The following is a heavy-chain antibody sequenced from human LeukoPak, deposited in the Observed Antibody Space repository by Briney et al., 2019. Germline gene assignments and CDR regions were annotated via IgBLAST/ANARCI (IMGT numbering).Heavy chain of an antibody. Sequence: PSETLSLTCAVSGYSISSGYYWGWIRQPPGKGLEWIGSIYHSGSTYYNPSLKSRVTISVDTSKNQFSLKLSSVTAADTAVYYCARPVPTTVTTDWYFDLWGRGTLVTVSS. CDR3: ARPVPTTVTTDWYFDL. J-gene: IGHJ2*01. V-gene: IGHV4-38-2*01. D-gene: IGHD4-17*01. CDR1: GYSISSGYY. CDR2: IYHSGST.